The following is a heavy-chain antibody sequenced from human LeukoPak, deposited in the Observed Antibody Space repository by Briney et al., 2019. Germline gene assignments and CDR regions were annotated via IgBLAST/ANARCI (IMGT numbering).Heavy chain of an antibody. J-gene: IGHJ6*03. CDR3: ARAGPWGSSIEIVLQYNYHTDV. Sequence: PGGSLRLSCAASGFTFDYYWMSWVRQAPGKGLEWVANIKQDGTDKYYVDSVEGRFTISRDNAKKSLYLQMNSLRAEDTAVYYCARAGPWGSSIEIVLQYNYHTDVWGKGTPAT. V-gene: IGHV3-7*01. D-gene: IGHD2-8*01. CDR1: GFTFDYYW. CDR2: IKQDGTDK.